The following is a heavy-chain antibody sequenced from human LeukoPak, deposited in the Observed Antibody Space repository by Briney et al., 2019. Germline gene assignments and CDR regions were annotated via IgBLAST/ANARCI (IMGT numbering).Heavy chain of an antibody. Sequence: SVKVSCKASGGTFSSYAISWVRQAPGQGLEWMGGIIPIFGTANYAQKFRGRVTITADKSTRTAYMELSSLRSEDTAVYYCARGRFGDHLNWFDPWGQGTLVTVSS. D-gene: IGHD3-10*01. CDR2: IIPIFGTA. J-gene: IGHJ5*02. CDR1: GGTFSSYA. V-gene: IGHV1-69*06. CDR3: ARGRFGDHLNWFDP.